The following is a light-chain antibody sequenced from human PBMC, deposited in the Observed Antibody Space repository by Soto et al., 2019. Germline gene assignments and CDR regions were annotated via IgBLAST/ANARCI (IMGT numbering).Light chain of an antibody. Sequence: QSVLTQPASVSGSPGQSITISCTGTSSDIGGFNYVSWYQHHPGNAPKLIIYDVSDRPSGVSNRFSGSKSGNTASLTISGLQAEGEADYYCGSYTTSSTRVFGTGTKSPS. CDR1: SSDIGGFNY. CDR2: DVS. J-gene: IGLJ1*01. CDR3: GSYTTSSTRV. V-gene: IGLV2-14*03.